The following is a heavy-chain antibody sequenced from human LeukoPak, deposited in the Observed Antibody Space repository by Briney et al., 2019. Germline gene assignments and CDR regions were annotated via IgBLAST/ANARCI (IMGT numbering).Heavy chain of an antibody. CDR2: IYYSGST. CDR3: ARHDGRGGATMGAFDS. Sequence: SETLSLTCTVSGGSISSGDYYWSWIRQPPGKGLEWIGYIYYSGSTYYNPSLKSRVTISVDTSKDQFTLQLNSVTAADTAVYYCARHDGRGGATMGAFDSWGQGSLVIVSS. J-gene: IGHJ5*01. CDR1: GGSISSGDYY. V-gene: IGHV4-30-4*01. D-gene: IGHD5-12*01.